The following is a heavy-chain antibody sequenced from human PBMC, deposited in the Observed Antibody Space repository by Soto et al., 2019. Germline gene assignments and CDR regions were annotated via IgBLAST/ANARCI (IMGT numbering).Heavy chain of an antibody. CDR1: GFTFSSYA. CDR3: AKRPTTTGAVDYYYGMDV. Sequence: GGSLRLSCAASGFTFSSYAMSWVRQAPGKGLEWVSAISGSGGSTYYADSVKGRFTVSRDNSKNTLYLQMNSLRAEDTAVYYCAKRPTTTGAVDYYYGMDVWGQGTTVTVSS. D-gene: IGHD4-17*01. CDR2: ISGSGGST. J-gene: IGHJ6*02. V-gene: IGHV3-23*01.